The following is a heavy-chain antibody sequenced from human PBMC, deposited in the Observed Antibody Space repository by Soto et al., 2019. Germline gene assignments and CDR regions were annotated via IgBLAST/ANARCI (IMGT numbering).Heavy chain of an antibody. CDR2: INPSGGST. CDR1: GYTFTSYY. Sequence: AAVKFSCKTSGYTFTSYYMHWVRQAPGQGLDWMGIINPSGGSTSYAQKFQGRVTMTRDTSTSTVYMELSSLRSEGTAVYYCARDGRVQVAFDIWGQWTMVTVSS. V-gene: IGHV1-46*01. CDR3: ARDGRVQVAFDI. J-gene: IGHJ3*02.